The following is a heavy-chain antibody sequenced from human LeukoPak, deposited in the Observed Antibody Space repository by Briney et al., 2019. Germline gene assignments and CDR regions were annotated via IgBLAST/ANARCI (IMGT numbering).Heavy chain of an antibody. CDR3: VRDPVDY. J-gene: IGHJ4*02. Sequence: PGGSLRLSCAASGFTFTNYWMSWVRQAPGKGLEWVASIKQDASDKYYVDSMKGRFTISRDNAKNSLFLKMISLRAEDTALYYCVRDPVDYWGQGILVTVSS. V-gene: IGHV3-7*01. CDR1: GFTFTNYW. CDR2: IKQDASDK.